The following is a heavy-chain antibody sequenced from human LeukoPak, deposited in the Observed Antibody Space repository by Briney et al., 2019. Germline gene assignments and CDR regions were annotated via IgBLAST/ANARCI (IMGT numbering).Heavy chain of an antibody. Sequence: SVKVSCKASGGTFSGYAISWVRQAPGQGLEWMGGIIPIFGTANYAQKFQGRVTITADESTSIAYMELSSLRSEDTAVYYCARGTEANWGSFDYWGQGTLVTVSS. CDR2: IIPIFGTA. V-gene: IGHV1-69*13. CDR3: ARGTEANWGSFDY. CDR1: GGTFSGYA. D-gene: IGHD7-27*01. J-gene: IGHJ4*02.